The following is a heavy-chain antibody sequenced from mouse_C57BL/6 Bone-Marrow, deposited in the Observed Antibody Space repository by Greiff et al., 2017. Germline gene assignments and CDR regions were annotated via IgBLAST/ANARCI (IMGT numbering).Heavy chain of an antibody. Sequence: EVKLQESGAELVRPGASVKLSCTASGFNIKDDYMHWVKQRPEQGLEWIGWIDPENGDTEYASKFQGKATITADTSSNTAYLQLSSLTSEDTAVYYCTLYYDYGYAMDYWGQGTSVTVSS. J-gene: IGHJ4*01. CDR2: IDPENGDT. CDR3: TLYYDYGYAMDY. D-gene: IGHD2-4*01. V-gene: IGHV14-4*01. CDR1: GFNIKDDY.